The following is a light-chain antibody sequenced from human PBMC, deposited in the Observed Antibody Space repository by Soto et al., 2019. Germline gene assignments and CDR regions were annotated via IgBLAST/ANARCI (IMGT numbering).Light chain of an antibody. Sequence: ENLLWRCPRTLSLSPVGRATLSCRASQSVSNYLAWYQQKPGQAPRLLIYGASSRATGIPDRFSGSGSETDFTLTISRLEPEDFAVYYCQQYGSSPLTFGGGTKVDIK. V-gene: IGKV3-20*01. CDR2: GAS. J-gene: IGKJ4*01. CDR1: QSVSNY. CDR3: QQYGSSPLT.